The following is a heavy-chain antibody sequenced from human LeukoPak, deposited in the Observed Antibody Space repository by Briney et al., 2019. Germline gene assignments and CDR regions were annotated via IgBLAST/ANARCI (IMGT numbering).Heavy chain of an antibody. Sequence: GGSLRLSCVASGLTFSNNATSCVRHPPGNGLEWVSAISGSGGSTSYADSVKGRFTISRDNSKNTLYLQMNSLRAEDTAVYYCAKTHIPVVPAAIGCWGQGTLVTVSS. CDR3: AKTHIPVVPAAIGC. V-gene: IGHV3-23*01. J-gene: IGHJ4*02. CDR1: GLTFSNNA. CDR2: ISGSGGST. D-gene: IGHD2-2*01.